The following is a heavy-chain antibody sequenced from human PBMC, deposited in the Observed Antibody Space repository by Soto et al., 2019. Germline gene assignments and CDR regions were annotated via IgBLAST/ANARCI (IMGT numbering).Heavy chain of an antibody. CDR2: ISAYNGNT. J-gene: IGHJ3*02. V-gene: IGHV1-18*01. CDR3: ARDPNTICGVGPRSALDI. CDR1: GYTFTSYG. D-gene: IGHD3-3*01. Sequence: ASVKVSCKASGYTFTSYGISWVRQAPGQGLEWMGWISAYNGNTNYAQKLQGRVTMTTDTSTSTAYMELRSLRSDDTAVYYCARDPNTICGVGPRSALDIWGQGTMVTVSS.